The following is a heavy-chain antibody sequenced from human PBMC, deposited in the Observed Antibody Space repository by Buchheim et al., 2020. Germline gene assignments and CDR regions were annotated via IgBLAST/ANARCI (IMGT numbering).Heavy chain of an antibody. J-gene: IGHJ4*02. V-gene: IGHV1-46*03. CDR1: GYTFTSYY. CDR2: INPSGGST. CDR3: ARDGLWFGEPGAYFDY. Sequence: QVQLVQSGAEVKKPGASVKVSCKASGYTFTSYYMHWVRQAPGQGLEWMGIINPSGGSTSYAQKFQGRVTMTRVTSTRTVYMELSSLRSEDTAVYYCARDGLWFGEPGAYFDYWGQGTL. D-gene: IGHD3-10*01.